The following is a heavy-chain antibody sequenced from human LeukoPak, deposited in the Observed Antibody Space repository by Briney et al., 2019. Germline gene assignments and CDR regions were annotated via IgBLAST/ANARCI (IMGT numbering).Heavy chain of an antibody. CDR2: IIPIFGTA. Sequence: SVKVSCKASGGTFSSYAISWVRQAPGQGLEWMGGIIPIFGTANYAQKFQGRVTITTDESTSTAYMELSSLRSEDTAVYYCARDNYAGANWSDPWGQGTLVTVSS. D-gene: IGHD1-7*01. J-gene: IGHJ5*02. CDR1: GGTFSSYA. CDR3: ARDNYAGANWSDP. V-gene: IGHV1-69*05.